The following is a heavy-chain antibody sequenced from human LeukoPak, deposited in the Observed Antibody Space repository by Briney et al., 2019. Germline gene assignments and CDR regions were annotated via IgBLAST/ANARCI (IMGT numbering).Heavy chain of an antibody. CDR2: ISYDGSNK. CDR1: GATLSTYA. J-gene: IGHJ4*02. CDR3: ARDNYGFDY. Sequence: GGSRSPSGAASGATLSTYAMTWVRQAQARGLEWVAFISYDGSNKYYADSVKGRFTIYRDNSKNTLYLQMDTLRAEDTAVYYCARDNYGFDYWGQGALVTVSS. V-gene: IGHV3-30*04. D-gene: IGHD3-10*01.